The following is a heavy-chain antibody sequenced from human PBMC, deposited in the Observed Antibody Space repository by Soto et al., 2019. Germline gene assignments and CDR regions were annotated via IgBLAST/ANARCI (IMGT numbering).Heavy chain of an antibody. CDR2: IYYSGST. V-gene: IGHV4-59*08. CDR1: GGSISSYY. J-gene: IGHJ3*02. D-gene: IGHD2-15*01. Sequence: QVQLQESGPGLVKPSETLSLTCTVSGGSISSYYWSWIRQPPGKGLEWIGYIYYSGSTNYNPSLKSRVTISVDTSKNQFSLKLSSVTAADTAVYYCATYCSGGSCYPGAFDIWGQGTMVTVSS. CDR3: ATYCSGGSCYPGAFDI.